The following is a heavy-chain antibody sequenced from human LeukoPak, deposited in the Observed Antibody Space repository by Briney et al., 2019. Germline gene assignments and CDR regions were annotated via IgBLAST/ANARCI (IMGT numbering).Heavy chain of an antibody. D-gene: IGHD6-6*01. V-gene: IGHV1-2*02. Sequence: ASVKVSCTASGYTFTGYYMHWVRQAPGQGLEWMGWIYPNSGGTNYAQKFEGRVTMTRDTSISTAYMELSRLRSDDTAVYYCAIGIAARPGLNPYYMDVWGKGTTVTVSS. CDR2: IYPNSGGT. CDR1: GYTFTGYY. CDR3: AIGIAARPGLNPYYMDV. J-gene: IGHJ6*03.